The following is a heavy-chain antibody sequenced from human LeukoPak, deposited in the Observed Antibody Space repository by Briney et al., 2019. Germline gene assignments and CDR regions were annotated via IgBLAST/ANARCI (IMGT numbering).Heavy chain of an antibody. V-gene: IGHV3-23*01. CDR3: AVVGSVHIPASES. CDR1: GFTFSSYA. J-gene: IGHJ5*02. CDR2: ISGSGGST. Sequence: TGGSLRLSCAASGFTFSSYAMSWVRQAAGKGLEWVSAISGSGGSTYYAYSVKVRFTISRDNSKNTLYLQLNTLPAETMPVQPRAVVGSVHIPASESWGQGELVTVSS. D-gene: IGHD2-15*01.